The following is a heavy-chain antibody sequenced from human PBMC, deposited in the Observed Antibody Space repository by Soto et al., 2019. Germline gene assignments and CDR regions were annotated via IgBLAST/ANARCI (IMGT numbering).Heavy chain of an antibody. CDR2: ISYDGSNK. V-gene: IGHV3-30-3*01. J-gene: IGHJ4*01. CDR3: ARDPSPYTSGWYGIDF. CDR1: GFTFSSYA. D-gene: IGHD6-19*01. Sequence: GGSLRLSCAASGFTFSSYAIHWVRQAPGKGLEWVAVISYDGSNKYYADSVKGRFTISRDNSKNMLYLQMNSLRGEDTAVFYCARDPSPYTSGWYGIDFWGLGTLVTVSS.